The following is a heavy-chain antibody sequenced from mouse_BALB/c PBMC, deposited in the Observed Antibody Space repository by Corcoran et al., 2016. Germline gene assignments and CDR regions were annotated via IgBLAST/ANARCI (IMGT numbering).Heavy chain of an antibody. J-gene: IGHJ2*01. Sequence: EVQLQHSGAELVKPGASVKLSCTASGINIKDTDMHWVKQRPEQGQEWTGRIDPANGNTKCEPKYQGKATITDDTSSNTAYLQRSSLTSEDTVVYDCAMDCYVDYWGQGTTLTVSS. CDR2: IDPANGNT. CDR1: GINIKDTD. V-gene: IGHV14-3*02. CDR3: AMDCYVDY. D-gene: IGHD2-3*01.